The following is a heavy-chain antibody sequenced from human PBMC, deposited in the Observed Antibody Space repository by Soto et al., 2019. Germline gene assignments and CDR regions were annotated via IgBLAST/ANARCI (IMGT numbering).Heavy chain of an antibody. D-gene: IGHD3-16*01. CDR2: MNPNSGNT. Sequence: QVPLEQSGAEVKKPGASVKVSCKASGYTFNTYDINWVRQATGQGLEWMGWMNPNSGNTGYAQKFQGRVAMTRDTSTSTAYMELSSLTSEDTAVYYCARGWGRWPHEKPGDYWGQGTLVTVSS. V-gene: IGHV1-8*01. CDR3: ARGWGRWPHEKPGDY. CDR1: GYTFNTYD. J-gene: IGHJ4*02.